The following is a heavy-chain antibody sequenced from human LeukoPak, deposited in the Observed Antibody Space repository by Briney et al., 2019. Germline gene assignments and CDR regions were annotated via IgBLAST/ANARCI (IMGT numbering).Heavy chain of an antibody. D-gene: IGHD6-13*01. J-gene: IGHJ5*02. CDR1: GGSFSGYY. V-gene: IGHV4-34*01. Sequence: PSETLSLTCAVYGGSFSGYYWSWIRQPPGKGLEWIGEINHSGSTNYNPSLRSRVTISVDTSKNQFSLKLSSVTAADTAVYYCARADIAEDWFDPWGQGTLVTVSS. CDR3: ARADIAEDWFDP. CDR2: INHSGST.